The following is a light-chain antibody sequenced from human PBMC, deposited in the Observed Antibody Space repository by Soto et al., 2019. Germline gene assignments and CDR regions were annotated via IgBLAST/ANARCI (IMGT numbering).Light chain of an antibody. CDR3: QQRSKWPIT. J-gene: IGKJ5*01. CDR1: ESISKY. V-gene: IGKV3-11*01. Sequence: EIVLTQSPATLSLSPGERGTLSCRASESISKYLGWYQQKPGQPPRLLIYDTSNRGTGIPARFSGNGPGTDFTLTISRLEPEDFAVYYCQQRSKWPITFGKGTRLEIK. CDR2: DTS.